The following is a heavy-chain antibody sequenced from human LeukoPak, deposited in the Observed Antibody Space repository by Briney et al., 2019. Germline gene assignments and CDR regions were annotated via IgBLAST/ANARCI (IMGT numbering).Heavy chain of an antibody. J-gene: IGHJ6*03. D-gene: IGHD2-2*01. CDR3: ARASFVPAAMSYYYYMDV. CDR2: INPNSGGT. Sequence: GASVKVSCKASRYTFTGYYMHWVRQAPGPGLEWMGWINPNSGGTNYAQKFQGRVTMTRDTSIRTAYMELSRLRSDDTAVYYCARASFVPAAMSYYYYMDVWGKGTTVTVSS. V-gene: IGHV1-2*02. CDR1: RYTFTGYY.